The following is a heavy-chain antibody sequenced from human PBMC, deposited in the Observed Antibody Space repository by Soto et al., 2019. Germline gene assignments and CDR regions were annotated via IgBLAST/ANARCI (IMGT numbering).Heavy chain of an antibody. CDR3: AREARLLRFLEWSRSDAFDI. J-gene: IGHJ3*02. Sequence: EVQLVASGGGLVQPGGSLRLSCAASGFTVSSNYMSWVRQAPGKGLEWVSVIYSGGSTYYADSVKGRFTISRHNSKNTLYLQMNSLRAEDTAVYYCAREARLLRFLEWSRSDAFDIWGQGTMVTVSS. V-gene: IGHV3-53*04. D-gene: IGHD3-3*01. CDR2: IYSGGST. CDR1: GFTVSSNY.